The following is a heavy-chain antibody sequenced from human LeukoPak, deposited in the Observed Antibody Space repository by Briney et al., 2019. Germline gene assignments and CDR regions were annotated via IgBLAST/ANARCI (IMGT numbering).Heavy chain of an antibody. J-gene: IGHJ4*02. CDR2: INHSGST. Sequence: SETLSLTCTVSGGSISSSSYYWGWIRQPPGKGLEWIGEINHSGSTNYNPSLKSRVTISVDTSKNQFSLKLSSVTAADTAVYYCARGDAPDLQLWLQGLGNFDYWGQGTLVTVSS. CDR1: GGSISSSSYY. CDR3: ARGDAPDLQLWLQGLGNFDY. D-gene: IGHD5-18*01. V-gene: IGHV4-39*07.